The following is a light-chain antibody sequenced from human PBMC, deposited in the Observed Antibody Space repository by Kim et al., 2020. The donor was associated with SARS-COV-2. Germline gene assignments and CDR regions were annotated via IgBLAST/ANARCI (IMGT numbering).Light chain of an antibody. CDR3: QQYGSSPWT. V-gene: IGKV3-20*01. CDR2: VVS. Sequence: EIVLTQSPGTLSLSPGEGATLSCRASQTVNKNYLAWYKQRPGQAPTLLISVVSSRATGVPDRFSGSGSGTDFTLTISRLEPEDFAVYYCQQYGSSPWTFGQGTKVDIK. J-gene: IGKJ1*01. CDR1: QTVNKNY.